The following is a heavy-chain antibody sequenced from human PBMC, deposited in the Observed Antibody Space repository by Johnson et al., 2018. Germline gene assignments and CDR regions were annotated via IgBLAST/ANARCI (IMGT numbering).Heavy chain of an antibody. V-gene: IGHV3-30*18. CDR3: AKDKRIYGGSEYFQH. Sequence: QVQLQESGGGVVQPGRSLRLSCAASGFTFSSYGMHWVRQAPGKGLEWVAVISYDGSNKYYADSVKGRFTISRDNSKNTLYLQMNSLRAEDTAVYYCAKDKRIYGGSEYFQHWGQGTLVTVSS. J-gene: IGHJ1*01. CDR1: GFTFSSYG. D-gene: IGHD3-3*01. CDR2: ISYDGSNK.